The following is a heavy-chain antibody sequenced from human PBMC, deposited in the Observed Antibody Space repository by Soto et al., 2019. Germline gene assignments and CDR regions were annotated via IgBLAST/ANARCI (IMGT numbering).Heavy chain of an antibody. Sequence: GGSLRLSCAASGFTFSSYSMNWVRQAPGKGLEWVSYISSSSSTIYYADSVKGRFTISRDNAKNSLYLQMNSLRAEDTAVYYSGRDKNSINFFGVVINYMDVGGKGTTVTVSS. CDR1: GFTFSSYS. CDR3: GRDKNSINFFGVVINYMDV. D-gene: IGHD3-3*01. V-gene: IGHV3-48*01. CDR2: ISSSSSTI. J-gene: IGHJ6*03.